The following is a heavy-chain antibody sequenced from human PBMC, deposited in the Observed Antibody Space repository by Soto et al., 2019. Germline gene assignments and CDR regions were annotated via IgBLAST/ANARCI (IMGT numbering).Heavy chain of an antibody. J-gene: IGHJ4*02. D-gene: IGHD2-2*01. CDR2: IWYDGSNK. V-gene: IGHV3-33*01. Sequence: ESGGGVVQPGRSLRLSCAASGFTFSSYGMHWVRQAPGKGLEWVAVIWYDGSNKYYADSVKGRFTISRDNSKNTLYLQMNSLRAEDTAVYYCARGACSSTSCYVGDYFDYWGQGTLVTVSS. CDR3: ARGACSSTSCYVGDYFDY. CDR1: GFTFSSYG.